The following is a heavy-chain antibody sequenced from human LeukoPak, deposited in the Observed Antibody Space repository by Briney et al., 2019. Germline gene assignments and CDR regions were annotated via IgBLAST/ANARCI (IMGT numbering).Heavy chain of an antibody. J-gene: IGHJ3*02. CDR2: IYHSDSDT. CDR3: ARTQWGAFDI. D-gene: IGHD1-26*01. CDR1: GYTFTNSW. V-gene: IGHV5-51*01. Sequence: GESLKISCKGSGYTFTNSWIAWVRQMPGKGLEWMGIIYHSDSDTRYSPSFQCQVTTSADKSISTAYLQWSSLKASDTAIYYCARTQWGAFDIWGQGTVVTVSS.